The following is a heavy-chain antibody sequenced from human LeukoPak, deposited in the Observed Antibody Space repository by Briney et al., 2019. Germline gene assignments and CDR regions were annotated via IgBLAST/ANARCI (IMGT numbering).Heavy chain of an antibody. CDR2: ISYDGSNK. Sequence: PGGSLRLSCAAPGFTFSNYAMNWVRQAPGRGLEWVAVISYDGSNKYYADSVKGRFTISRDNSKNTLYLQMNSLRAEDTAVYYCARARASGRSGFDYWGQGTQVTVSS. CDR3: ARARASGRSGFDY. J-gene: IGHJ4*02. CDR1: GFTFSNYA. V-gene: IGHV3-30-3*01. D-gene: IGHD2-15*01.